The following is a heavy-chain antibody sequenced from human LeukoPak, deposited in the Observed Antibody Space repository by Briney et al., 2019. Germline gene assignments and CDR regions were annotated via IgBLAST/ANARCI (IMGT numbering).Heavy chain of an antibody. V-gene: IGHV3-7*01. Sequence: GGSLRLSCAASGFTFSSYWMSWVRQAPGKGLEWVANIKQDGSEKYYVDSVKGRFTISRDNAKNPLYLQMNSLRAEDTAVYYCARDSPYYSGSYSVDYWGQGTLVTVSS. CDR2: IKQDGSEK. D-gene: IGHD1-26*01. CDR1: GFTFSSYW. J-gene: IGHJ4*02. CDR3: ARDSPYYSGSYSVDY.